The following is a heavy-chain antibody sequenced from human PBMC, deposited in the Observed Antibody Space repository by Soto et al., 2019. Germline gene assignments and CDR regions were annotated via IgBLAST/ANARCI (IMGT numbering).Heavy chain of an antibody. D-gene: IGHD4-17*01. CDR2: ISSSGGTT. V-gene: IGHV3-23*01. CDR1: GFIFSTYA. J-gene: IGHJ3*02. Sequence: EAQLLETGGGLVQPGGSLRLSCAASGFIFSTYAMNWVRQAPGEGLEWVPAISSSGGTTFYAESVRGRFTISRDNSVNTLYLQMSSLRTEDTAIYYCAHPRGYGVFDAVDIWGQGTMVTVSS. CDR3: AHPRGYGVFDAVDI.